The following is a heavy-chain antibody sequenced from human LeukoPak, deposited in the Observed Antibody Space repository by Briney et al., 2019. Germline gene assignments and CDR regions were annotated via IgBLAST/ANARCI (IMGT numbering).Heavy chain of an antibody. J-gene: IGHJ5*02. CDR3: ARHVSCGYCSGGSCYSLCWFDP. CDR1: GGTFSSYT. V-gene: IGHV1-69*02. CDR2: IIPILGIA. D-gene: IGHD2-15*01. Sequence: ASVKVSCKASGGTFSSYTISWVRQAPGQGLEWMGRIIPILGIANYAQKFQGRVTITADKSTSTAYMELSSLRSEDTAVYYCARHVSCGYCSGGSCYSLCWFDPWGQGTLVTVSS.